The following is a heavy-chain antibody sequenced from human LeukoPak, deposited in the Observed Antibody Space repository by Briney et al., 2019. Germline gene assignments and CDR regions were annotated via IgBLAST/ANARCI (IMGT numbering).Heavy chain of an antibody. CDR3: ARDLNSPIAVAGSDY. Sequence: GGSLRLSCAASGFTFSNSDMEWVRQAPGKGLEWVSSITPSSTYIYYAESMRGRFTVSRDNAKNSLYLQMNSLTAEDTAVYYCARDLNSPIAVAGSDYWGQGTLVTVSS. V-gene: IGHV3-21*01. D-gene: IGHD6-19*01. J-gene: IGHJ4*02. CDR2: ITPSSTYI. CDR1: GFTFSNSD.